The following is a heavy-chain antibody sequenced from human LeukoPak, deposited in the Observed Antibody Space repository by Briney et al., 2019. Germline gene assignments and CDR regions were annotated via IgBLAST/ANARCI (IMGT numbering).Heavy chain of an antibody. CDR1: GFTFGGYW. CDR2: MDQDGSEI. J-gene: IGHJ4*02. Sequence: HPGGSLRISCAGSGFTFGGYWMSWVRQAPGKGPEWVANMDQDGSEINYLDSVKGRFTISRDNAKNALYLWMNSLRADDTAVYYCARDRGYSTFDSWGQGVLVTVPS. V-gene: IGHV3-7*01. D-gene: IGHD4-23*01. CDR3: ARDRGYSTFDS.